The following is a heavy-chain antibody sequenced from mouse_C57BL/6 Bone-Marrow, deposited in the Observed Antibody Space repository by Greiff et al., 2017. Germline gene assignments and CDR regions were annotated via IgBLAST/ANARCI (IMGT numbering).Heavy chain of an antibody. CDR3: TREGSYYYGSSYDWFAY. D-gene: IGHD1-1*01. V-gene: IGHV5-9-1*02. J-gene: IGHJ3*01. CDR2: ISSGGDYI. Sequence: EVQVVESGEGLVKPGGSLTLSCASSGFTFSSYAMSWVRRTPEKRLVWVAYISSGGDYIYYAGTVKGRFTISRDNARNTLDLQMSSLKSEDTAMYYCTREGSYYYGSSYDWFAYWGQGTLVTVSA. CDR1: GFTFSSYA.